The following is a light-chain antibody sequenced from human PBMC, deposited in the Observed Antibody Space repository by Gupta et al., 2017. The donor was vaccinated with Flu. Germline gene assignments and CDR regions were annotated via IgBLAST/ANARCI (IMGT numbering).Light chain of an antibody. Sequence: EIVLTQSPGTLSLSPGERATLSCRASQSVAGSYLTWSQQKPGQAPRLLIYGASSRATGIPDRFSGSGSGTDLTLTITRLEPEDVAVYYCQQDRGPFGQGTKVEIK. J-gene: IGKJ1*01. CDR1: QSVAGSY. CDR2: GAS. V-gene: IGKV3-20*01. CDR3: QQDRGP.